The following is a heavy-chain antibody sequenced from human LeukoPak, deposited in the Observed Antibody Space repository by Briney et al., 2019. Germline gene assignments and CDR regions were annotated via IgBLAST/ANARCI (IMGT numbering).Heavy chain of an antibody. V-gene: IGHV3-49*04. CDR2: IRSKAYGGTT. Sequence: PGGSLRLSCAASGFTFSTYAMSWVRQAPGKGLEWVGFIRSKAYGGTTEYAASVKGRFTISRDDSKSIAYLQMNSLKTEDTAVYYCTRVGRFSQGYFQHWGQGTLVTVSS. CDR1: GFTFSTYA. CDR3: TRVGRFSQGYFQH. J-gene: IGHJ1*01. D-gene: IGHD1-26*01.